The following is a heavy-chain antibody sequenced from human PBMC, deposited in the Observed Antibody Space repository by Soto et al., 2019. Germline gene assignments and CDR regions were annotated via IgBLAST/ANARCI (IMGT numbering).Heavy chain of an antibody. CDR2: MNPESRNT. CDR1: GYTFTSYD. J-gene: IGHJ4*02. D-gene: IGHD2-2*01. V-gene: IGHV1-8*01. Sequence: QVQLVQSGAEVKEPGASVRVSCKASGYTFTSYDINWVRQATGQGLEWMGWMNPESRNTGYAQKIQGTVTMTRATSISTAYMELTSLRSEDTAVYYCARFVRHQLPTIDFWGQGTLVTVSS. CDR3: ARFVRHQLPTIDF.